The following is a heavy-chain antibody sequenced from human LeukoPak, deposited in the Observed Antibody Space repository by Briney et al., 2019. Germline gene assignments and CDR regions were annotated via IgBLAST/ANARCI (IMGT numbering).Heavy chain of an antibody. CDR1: GFTFSSYS. J-gene: IGHJ4*02. Sequence: GGSLRLSCAASGFTFSSYSMNWVRQAPGKGLEWVSSISSSSSYIYYADSVKGRFTTSRDNAKNSLYLQMNSLRAEDTAVYYCARRGGGSGYNDYWGQGTLVTVSS. CDR2: ISSSSSYI. D-gene: IGHD3-22*01. CDR3: ARRGGGSGYNDY. V-gene: IGHV3-21*01.